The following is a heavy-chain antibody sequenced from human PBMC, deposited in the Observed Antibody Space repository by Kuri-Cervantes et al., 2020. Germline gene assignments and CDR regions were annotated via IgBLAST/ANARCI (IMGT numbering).Heavy chain of an antibody. V-gene: IGHV3-30*18. Sequence: GGSLRLSCAASGFTFSSYGMHWVRQAPGKGLEWVAVISYDGSNKYYADSVKGRFTISRDNSKDTLYLQMNSLRAEDTAVYYCAKDYVHTLGGFDYWGQGTLVTVSS. J-gene: IGHJ4*02. CDR1: GFTFSSYG. CDR2: ISYDGSNK. D-gene: IGHD3-10*01. CDR3: AKDYVHTLGGFDY.